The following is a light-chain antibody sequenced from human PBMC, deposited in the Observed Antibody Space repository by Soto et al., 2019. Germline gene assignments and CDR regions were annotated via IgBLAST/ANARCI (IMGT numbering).Light chain of an antibody. Sequence: EIVMTQSPATLSVSPGERATLSFRASQSVSSNLAWYQQKPGQAPRLLIYGASNRATGIPDRFSGSGSGTDFTLTISRLEPEDFAVYYCQQYGSSGTFGQGTTGDIK. CDR1: QSVSSN. CDR2: GAS. CDR3: QQYGSSGT. V-gene: IGKV3-20*01. J-gene: IGKJ1*01.